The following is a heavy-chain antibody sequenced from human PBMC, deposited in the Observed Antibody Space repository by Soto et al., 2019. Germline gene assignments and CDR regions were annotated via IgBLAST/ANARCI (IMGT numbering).Heavy chain of an antibody. CDR1: GYTFTSYG. Sequence: ASVKVSCKASGYTFTSYGISWVRQAPGQGLEWMGWISAYNGNTNYAQKLQGRVTMTTDTSTSTAYMELRSLRSDDTAVYYCARGDSSGWSKNWFDPWGQGTLVTVSS. CDR3: ARGDSSGWSKNWFDP. J-gene: IGHJ5*02. V-gene: IGHV1-18*01. CDR2: ISAYNGNT. D-gene: IGHD6-19*01.